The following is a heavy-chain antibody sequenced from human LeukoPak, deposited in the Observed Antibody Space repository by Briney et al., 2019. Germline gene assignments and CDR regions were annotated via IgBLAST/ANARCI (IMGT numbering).Heavy chain of an antibody. CDR2: ITNGGSTI. CDR1: GFTFSDYN. Sequence: GGSLRLSCAASGFTFSDYNMNWVRQAPGKGLEWVSYITNGGSTIHHADSVKGRFTISRDNAKKTLYLQMNSLRAEDTAVYYCASDAPGAVDFDYWGQGMLVTVSS. J-gene: IGHJ4*02. D-gene: IGHD4/OR15-4a*01. CDR3: ASDAPGAVDFDY. V-gene: IGHV3-11*04.